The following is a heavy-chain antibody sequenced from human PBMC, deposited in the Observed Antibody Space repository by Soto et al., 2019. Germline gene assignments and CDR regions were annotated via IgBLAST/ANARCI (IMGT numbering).Heavy chain of an antibody. V-gene: IGHV4-31*03. D-gene: IGHD2-15*01. Sequence: QVQLQESGPGLVKPSQTLSLTCSVSGGSISSGDYYWSWVRQHPGKGLEWIGYIFYSGSTYYNPSLKIRVTISVVTSKNQFSLKLSSVTAADTAVYYWARGGSGDIVVVAAIDYWGQGTLVTVSS. CDR2: IFYSGST. J-gene: IGHJ4*02. CDR1: GGSISSGDYY. CDR3: ARGGSGDIVVVAAIDY.